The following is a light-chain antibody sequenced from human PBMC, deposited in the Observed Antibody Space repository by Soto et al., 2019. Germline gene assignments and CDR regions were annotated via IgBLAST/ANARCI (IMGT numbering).Light chain of an antibody. CDR2: GAS. CDR3: QQRSEWPRT. V-gene: IGKV3D-20*02. J-gene: IGKJ1*01. CDR1: QSVSSSY. Sequence: EIVLTQSPGTLSLSRGERATLXXRASQSVSSSYLAWYQQKPGQAPRVXIYGASSRATGIPDRFSGSGSGTDFTLTISSLEPEDFAVYFCQQRSEWPRTFGQGTKVDIK.